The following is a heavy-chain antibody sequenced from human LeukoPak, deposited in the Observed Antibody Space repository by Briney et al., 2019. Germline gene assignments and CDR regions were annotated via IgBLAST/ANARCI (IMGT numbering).Heavy chain of an antibody. Sequence: PGRSLRLSCAASGFTFSSCGMHWVRQAPGKGLEWVAVISYDGSNKYYADSVKGRFTISRDNSKNTLYLQMNSLRAEDTAVYYCAKILGVYGILTGWDYWGQGTLVTVSS. CDR3: AKILGVYGILTGWDY. CDR1: GFTFSSCG. J-gene: IGHJ4*02. D-gene: IGHD3-9*01. V-gene: IGHV3-30*18. CDR2: ISYDGSNK.